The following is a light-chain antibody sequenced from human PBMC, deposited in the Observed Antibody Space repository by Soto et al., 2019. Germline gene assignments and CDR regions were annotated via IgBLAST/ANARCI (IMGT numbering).Light chain of an antibody. Sequence: DIHMTQSPSSLSASVVDRVTITCRASQSISSYLNWYQQKPGKAPKRLIYAASSLQSGVQSRFSGSGSGTDFTRTISSLQPEDFATYYCQQSYSTPRTFGQGTKVEIK. J-gene: IGKJ1*01. V-gene: IGKV1-39*01. CDR1: QSISSY. CDR2: AAS. CDR3: QQSYSTPRT.